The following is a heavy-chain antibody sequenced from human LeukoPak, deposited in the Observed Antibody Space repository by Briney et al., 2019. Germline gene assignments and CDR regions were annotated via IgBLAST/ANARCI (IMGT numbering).Heavy chain of an antibody. J-gene: IGHJ5*01. CDR3: ARDVGSGWPNWFDP. D-gene: IGHD6-19*01. CDR1: GYTFTSYG. V-gene: IGHV1-18*01. CDR2: ISAYNGNT. Sequence: GASAKVSCKASGYTFTSYGISWVRQAPGQGLEWMGWISAYNGNTNYAQKLQGRVTMTTDTSTSTAYMELRSLRSDDTAVYYCARDVGSGWPNWFDPWGQGTTVTVSS.